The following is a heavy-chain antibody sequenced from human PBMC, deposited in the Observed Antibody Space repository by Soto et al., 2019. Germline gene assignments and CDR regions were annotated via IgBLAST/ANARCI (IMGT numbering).Heavy chain of an antibody. Sequence: ASVKVSCKASGYTFTGYYMHWVRQAPGQGLEWMGWINPNSGGTNYAQKFQGWVTMTRDTSISTAYMELSRLRSDDTAVYYCARDGGDYYDSSGYYYYYYGMDVWGQGTTVTV. CDR1: GYTFTGYY. V-gene: IGHV1-2*04. CDR2: INPNSGGT. J-gene: IGHJ6*02. D-gene: IGHD3-22*01. CDR3: ARDGGDYYDSSGYYYYYYGMDV.